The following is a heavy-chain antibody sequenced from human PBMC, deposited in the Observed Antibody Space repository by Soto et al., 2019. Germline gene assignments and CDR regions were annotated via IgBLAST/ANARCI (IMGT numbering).Heavy chain of an antibody. V-gene: IGHV3-23*01. CDR3: ARTAGSGWYLVX. J-gene: IGHJ4*02. Sequence: GGSLRLSFAASGFTFSSCAMNWVRQAPGKGLEGVSGVNCSAGNTLSAYSVKGRFNASRDNSKNKLYLQMNSMRAEDTAVYYCARTAGSGWYLVXWGQVTLVTVSX. D-gene: IGHD6-19*01. CDR2: VNCSAGNT. CDR1: GFTFSSCA.